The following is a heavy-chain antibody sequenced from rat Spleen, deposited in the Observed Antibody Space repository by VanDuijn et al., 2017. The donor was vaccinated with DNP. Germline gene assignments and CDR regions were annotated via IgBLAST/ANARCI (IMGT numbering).Heavy chain of an antibody. CDR3: ARRARAMDA. CDR2: IIYDGSSA. D-gene: IGHD1-4*01. J-gene: IGHJ4*01. V-gene: IGHV5-17*01. Sequence: EVQLVESGGGLVQPGHSLRLSCAASGFIFSDYAMAWVRQSPKMGLEWVATIIYDGSSAFYRDSVTGRFTISRDFAKTTLYLQMDSLRSEDSATYYCARRARAMDAWGQGTSVTVSS. CDR1: GFIFSDYA.